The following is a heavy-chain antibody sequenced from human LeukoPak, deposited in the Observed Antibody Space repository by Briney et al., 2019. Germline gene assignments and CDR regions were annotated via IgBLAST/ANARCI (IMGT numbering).Heavy chain of an antibody. J-gene: IGHJ4*02. Sequence: ASVKASCKASGYTFTGYYMHWVRQAPGQGLEWMGWINPNSGGTNYAQKFQGRVTMTRDTSISTAYMELSRLRSDDTAVYYCARGRFRSGSYSDYWGQGTLVTVSS. V-gene: IGHV1-2*02. D-gene: IGHD1-26*01. CDR2: INPNSGGT. CDR1: GYTFTGYY. CDR3: ARGRFRSGSYSDY.